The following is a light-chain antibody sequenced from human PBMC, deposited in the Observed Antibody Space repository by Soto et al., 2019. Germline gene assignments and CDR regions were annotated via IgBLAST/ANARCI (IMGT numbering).Light chain of an antibody. Sequence: EIHVSQSPSSLSASVGDRVSITCRASQSISTYLHWYQQKPGKAPKLLIYAAFSLQSGVPSRFSGSGSGTDFTLTISSLQPEDFATYYCLQDYNYPHTFGPGTKVDIK. CDR3: LQDYNYPHT. CDR1: QSISTY. J-gene: IGKJ3*01. CDR2: AAF. V-gene: IGKV1-39*01.